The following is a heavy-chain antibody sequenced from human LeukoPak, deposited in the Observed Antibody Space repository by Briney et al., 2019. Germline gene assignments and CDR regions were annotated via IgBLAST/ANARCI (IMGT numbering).Heavy chain of an antibody. CDR1: GFSLRTNGVG. CDR2: NYWDDDK. V-gene: IGHV2-5*02. CDR3: AHRGSSGILYLPRNYFDP. D-gene: IGHD3-22*01. J-gene: IGHJ5*02. Sequence: SGPTLVKPTQTLTLTCTVSGFSLRTNGVGVGWIRQPPGKAPEWLALNYWDDDKHYSPSLKTRLTMTKDTYKNQVVLTMTNMDPVDTAKYCCAHRGSSGILYLPRNYFDPWGQGTLVSVSS.